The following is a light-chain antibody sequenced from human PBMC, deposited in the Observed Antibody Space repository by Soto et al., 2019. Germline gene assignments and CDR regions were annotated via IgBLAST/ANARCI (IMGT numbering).Light chain of an antibody. Sequence: EIVLTQAPGTLSFSLGEIATLSCRRTRSVSSGYLAWYQQKAGQAPRLLIYDASSRATGIPDRFSGSGSGTDFTLTIVRLEPEDFAVYYCQQYGTSPRTFGQGTKVDIK. CDR3: QQYGTSPRT. CDR1: RSVSSGY. J-gene: IGKJ1*01. CDR2: DAS. V-gene: IGKV3-20*01.